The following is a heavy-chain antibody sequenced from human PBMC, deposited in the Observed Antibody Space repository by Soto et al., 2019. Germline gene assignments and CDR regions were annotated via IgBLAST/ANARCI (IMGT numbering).Heavy chain of an antibody. Sequence: SETLSLTCAVYGGSFSGYFWSWLRQPPGKGLEWLAEASDRGSRNYNPSLRGRLTISLDTSKNQFSLRLSSVTSADTAVYYCARGLAPTIFGTVPTPNWFDPWGQGTLVTVSS. V-gene: IGHV4-34*01. CDR1: GGSFSGYF. J-gene: IGHJ5*02. CDR2: ASDRGSR. D-gene: IGHD3-3*01. CDR3: ARGLAPTIFGTVPTPNWFDP.